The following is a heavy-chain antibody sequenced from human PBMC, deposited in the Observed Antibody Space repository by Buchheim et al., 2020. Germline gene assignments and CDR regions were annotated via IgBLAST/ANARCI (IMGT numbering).Heavy chain of an antibody. J-gene: IGHJ4*02. V-gene: IGHV3-7*01. CDR2: INQDGSEK. CDR1: GFTFSSYW. CDR3: ARDSKVKQWLSLSADY. Sequence: EVQLVESGGGLVQPGGSLRLSCAASGFTFSSYWMSWVRQAPGKGLEWVANINQDGSEKYYADSVKGRFTISRDNAKNSLYLQMNSLRAEDTAVYYCARDSKVKQWLSLSADYWGQGTL. D-gene: IGHD6-19*01.